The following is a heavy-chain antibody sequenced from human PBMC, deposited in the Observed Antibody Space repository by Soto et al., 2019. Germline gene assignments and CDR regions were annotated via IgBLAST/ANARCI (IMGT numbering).Heavy chain of an antibody. J-gene: IGHJ6*03. CDR3: ARDRKGMGADYYMHV. Sequence: PSETLSLTCTVSVGSINSYYWSWIRQPPGKGLEWIGYINYSGSTNYNPSLKSRVTISVDTSKSQFSLKLSSVTAADTAVYYCARDRKGMGADYYMHVWGKGTTVTVSS. V-gene: IGHV4-59*01. D-gene: IGHD1-26*01. CDR2: INYSGST. CDR1: VGSINSYY.